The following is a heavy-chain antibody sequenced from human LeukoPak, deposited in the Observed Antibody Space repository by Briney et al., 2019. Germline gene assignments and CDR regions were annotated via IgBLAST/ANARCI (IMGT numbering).Heavy chain of an antibody. Sequence: SETLSLTCTVSGGSISSSSYYWGWIRQPPGKGLEWIGSIYYSGSTYYNPSLKSRVTISVDTSKNQFSLKLSSVTAADTAVYYCAREDYYDSSGYYYGYWGQGTLVTVSS. CDR1: GGSISSSSYY. J-gene: IGHJ4*02. V-gene: IGHV4-39*07. CDR3: AREDYYDSSGYYYGY. D-gene: IGHD3-22*01. CDR2: IYYSGST.